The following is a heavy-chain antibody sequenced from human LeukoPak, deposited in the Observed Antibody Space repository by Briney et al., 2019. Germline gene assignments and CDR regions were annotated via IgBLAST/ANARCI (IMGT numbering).Heavy chain of an antibody. V-gene: IGHV1-18*01. CDR3: ARAMRIAAASNYYYGMNV. J-gene: IGHJ6*02. Sequence: ASVKVSCKASGYTFTSYGISWVRQAPGQGLEWMGWISAYNGNTNYAQKLQGRVTMTTDTSTSTDYMELRSLRSDDTAVYYCARAMRIAAASNYYYGMNVWGQGTTVTVSS. D-gene: IGHD6-13*01. CDR1: GYTFTSYG. CDR2: ISAYNGNT.